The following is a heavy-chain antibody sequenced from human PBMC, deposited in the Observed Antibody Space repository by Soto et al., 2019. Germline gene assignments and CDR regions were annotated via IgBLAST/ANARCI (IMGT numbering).Heavy chain of an antibody. CDR2: MNPNSGNT. CDR3: ARHYYYDSSYYYPTNTQLPLDY. CDR1: GYTFTSYD. D-gene: IGHD3-22*01. J-gene: IGHJ4*02. V-gene: IGHV1-8*01. Sequence: ASVKVSCKASGYTFTSYDINWVRQATGQGFEWMGWMNPNSGNTGYAQKFQGRVTMTRDTSITTDYLELSSLTSEDTAMYFCARHYYYDSSYYYPTNTQLPLDYWGQGTLVTVSS.